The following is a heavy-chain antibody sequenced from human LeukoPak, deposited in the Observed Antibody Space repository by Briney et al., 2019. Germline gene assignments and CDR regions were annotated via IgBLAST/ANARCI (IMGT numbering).Heavy chain of an antibody. J-gene: IGHJ4*02. V-gene: IGHV4-34*01. CDR2: INHSGST. CDR3: ARAILSGYPDS. CDR1: GGSFSDYY. Sequence: SETLSLTCAVYGGSFSDYYWSWIRQPPGKGLEWIGEINHSGSTNYNPSLKSRVTISLDTSKNQFSLKLSSVTAADTAVYYCARAILSGYPDSWGQGTLVIVFS. D-gene: IGHD3-3*01.